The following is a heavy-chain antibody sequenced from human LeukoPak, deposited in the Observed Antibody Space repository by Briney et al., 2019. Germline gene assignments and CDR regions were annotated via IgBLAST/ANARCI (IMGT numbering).Heavy chain of an antibody. CDR2: INPSVGST. V-gene: IGHV1-46*01. D-gene: IGHD3-22*01. Sequence: SSVKVSCKASGYIFTSYYMHWVRQAPGHGLEWMGIINPSVGSTSYAQKFQGRVTMTRDMSTSTVYMELSSLRSEDTAVYYCARDRAPYYYDSSGYYLDYWGQGTLVTVSS. J-gene: IGHJ4*02. CDR1: GYIFTSYY. CDR3: ARDRAPYYYDSSGYYLDY.